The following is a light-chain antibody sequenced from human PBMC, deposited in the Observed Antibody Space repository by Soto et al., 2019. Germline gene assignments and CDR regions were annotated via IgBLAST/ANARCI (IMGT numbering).Light chain of an antibody. V-gene: IGLV1-51*01. CDR3: GTWDSSLSAGGV. J-gene: IGLJ2*01. CDR2: YDN. CDR1: GSNIGNNY. Sequence: QSVLTQPPSVSAAPGQKVTISCSGSGSNIGNNYVSWYQQLPGTAPKLLIYYDNKRPSGIPDRFSGSKSGTSATLGITGLQTGDEANYYCGTWDSSLSAGGVFGAGTKLTVL.